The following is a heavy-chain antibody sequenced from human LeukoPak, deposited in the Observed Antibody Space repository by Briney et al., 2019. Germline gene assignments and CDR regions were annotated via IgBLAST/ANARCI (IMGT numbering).Heavy chain of an antibody. CDR1: GGSFSSYA. CDR2: ITPMFGTA. Sequence: GASVKVSCKASGGSFSSYAISWVRQAPGQGLEWMGGITPMFGTANYAQKFQGRVTITADESTSTAYMELSSLRSEDTAVYYCARGGYYYDSSGYSHLPDYWGQGTLVTVSA. D-gene: IGHD3-22*01. J-gene: IGHJ4*02. CDR3: ARGGYYYDSSGYSHLPDY. V-gene: IGHV1-69*13.